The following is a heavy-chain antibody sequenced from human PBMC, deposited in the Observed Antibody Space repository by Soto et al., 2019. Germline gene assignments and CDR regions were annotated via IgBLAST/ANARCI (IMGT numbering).Heavy chain of an antibody. CDR2: IYSNDDK. CDR1: GFSLSTSGVG. V-gene: IGHV2-5*01. Sequence: QITLKESGPTLVKPTQPLTLTCTFSGFSLSTSGVGVGWVRQPPGKALEWLALIYSNDDKRFSTSLKSRRSITKDTSKTQVVLTMTHMDPVDTATDYCTHMRGSALYGMDVWGQGTTVTVSS. J-gene: IGHJ6*02. D-gene: IGHD3-10*01. CDR3: THMRGSALYGMDV.